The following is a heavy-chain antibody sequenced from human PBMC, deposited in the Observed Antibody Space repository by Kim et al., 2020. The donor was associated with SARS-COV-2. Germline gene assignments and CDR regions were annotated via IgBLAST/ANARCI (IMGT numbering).Heavy chain of an antibody. Sequence: TVKGRFTLSRENAKNTLYLQMNSLSADETAVYYCAGAFYGSGFRLDAFDIWGQGTMVTVSS. V-gene: IGHV3-53*01. J-gene: IGHJ3*02. D-gene: IGHD3-10*01. CDR3: AGAFYGSGFRLDAFDI.